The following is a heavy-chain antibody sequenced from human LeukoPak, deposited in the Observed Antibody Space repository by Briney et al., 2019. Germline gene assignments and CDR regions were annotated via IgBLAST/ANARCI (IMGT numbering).Heavy chain of an antibody. J-gene: IGHJ6*02. CDR1: GYTFSSYG. CDR3: ARLYCSGGACYSHYYTYGMDI. D-gene: IGHD2-15*01. Sequence: ASVKVSCKASGYTFSSYGISWVRQAPGQGLEWMGWISAYNGNTNYAQKLQGRVTMTTDTSTSTAYMELRSLRSDDTAVYYCARLYCSGGACYSHYYTYGMDIWGQGTTVTVS. CDR2: ISAYNGNT. V-gene: IGHV1-18*01.